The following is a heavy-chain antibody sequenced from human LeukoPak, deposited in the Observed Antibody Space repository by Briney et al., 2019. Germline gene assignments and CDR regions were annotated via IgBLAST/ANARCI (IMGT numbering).Heavy chain of an antibody. D-gene: IGHD6-6*01. J-gene: IGHJ4*02. V-gene: IGHV3-48*02. Sequence: GGSLRLSCAASGFTFSTYSMNWVRQAPGKGLEWVSSISSSTTTIYYADSVKGRFTISRDNAKNSLYLQMNSLRDEDTAVYYCVKERDEYSSSSSDYWGQGTLVTVSS. CDR1: GFTFSTYS. CDR3: VKERDEYSSSSSDY. CDR2: ISSSTTTI.